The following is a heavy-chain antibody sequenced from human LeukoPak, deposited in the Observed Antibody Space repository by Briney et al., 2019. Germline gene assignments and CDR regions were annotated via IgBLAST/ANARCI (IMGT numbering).Heavy chain of an antibody. CDR1: GFTFSSYA. CDR3: AKGGVMTYYYMDV. D-gene: IGHD3-16*01. V-gene: IGHV3-9*01. CDR2: ISWNSGSI. J-gene: IGHJ6*03. Sequence: GGSLRLSCAASGFTFSSYAMSWVRQAPGKGLEWVSGISWNSGSIGYADSVKGRFTISRDNAKNSLYLQMNSLRAEDTALYYCAKGGVMTYYYMDVWGKGTTVTISS.